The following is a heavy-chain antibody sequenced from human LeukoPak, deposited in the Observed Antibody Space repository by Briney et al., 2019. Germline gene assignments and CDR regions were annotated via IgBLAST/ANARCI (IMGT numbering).Heavy chain of an antibody. CDR3: ARGYYYDSSGYYLTAVIAFDI. V-gene: IGHV4-34*01. CDR1: GGSFSGYY. D-gene: IGHD3-22*01. J-gene: IGHJ3*02. CDR2: INRSGST. Sequence: PSETLSLTCAVYGGSFSGYYWSWIRQPPGKGLEWIGEINRSGSTNYNPSLKSRVTISVDTSKNQFSLKLSSVTAADTAVYYCARGYYYDSSGYYLTAVIAFDIWGQGTMVTVSS.